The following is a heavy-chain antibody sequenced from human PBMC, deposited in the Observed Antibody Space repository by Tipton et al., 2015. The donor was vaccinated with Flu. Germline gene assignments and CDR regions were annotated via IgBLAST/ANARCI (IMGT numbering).Heavy chain of an antibody. CDR1: GDSLGSRHF. J-gene: IGHJ3*02. CDR3: ARSRIIRLDAFGI. V-gene: IGHV4-38-2*01. D-gene: IGHD3-3*01. Sequence: TLSLTCSVSGDSLGSRHFWGWIRQPPGKGLEWIGNIHRSGSTYYNPSLKSRVTMSVDASKNRFSLRLTSVTAADTAVYYCARSRIIRLDAFGIWGQGTMVTVSS. CDR2: IHRSGST.